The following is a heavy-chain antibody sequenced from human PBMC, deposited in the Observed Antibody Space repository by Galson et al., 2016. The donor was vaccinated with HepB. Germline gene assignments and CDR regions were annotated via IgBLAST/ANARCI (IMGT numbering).Heavy chain of an antibody. CDR3: AKGRTGTTGPVEY. V-gene: IGHV3-23*01. J-gene: IGHJ4*02. CDR1: GFTFNTYA. D-gene: IGHD1-1*01. CDR2: LSASGGAT. Sequence: SLRLSCAASGFTFNTYAMSWVRQAPGKGLEWVSTLSASGGATYYSDYVKGRFTISRDNSKNTLYLQMNSLRDEDTAVYYCAKGRTGTTGPVEYWGQGTLVTVSS.